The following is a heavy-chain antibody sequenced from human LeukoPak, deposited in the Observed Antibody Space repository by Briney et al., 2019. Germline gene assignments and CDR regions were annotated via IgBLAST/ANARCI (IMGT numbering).Heavy chain of an antibody. CDR1: GFTFSDYY. CDR3: AKDANQFHMAYFDY. J-gene: IGHJ4*02. CDR2: ISSSGSTI. V-gene: IGHV3-11*04. Sequence: NTGGSLRLSCAASGFTFSDYYMSWIRQAPGKGLEWVSYISSSGSTIYYADSVKGRFTISRDNSKNTLYLQMNSLRAEDTAVYYCAKDANQFHMAYFDYWGQGTLVTVSS. D-gene: IGHD1-14*01.